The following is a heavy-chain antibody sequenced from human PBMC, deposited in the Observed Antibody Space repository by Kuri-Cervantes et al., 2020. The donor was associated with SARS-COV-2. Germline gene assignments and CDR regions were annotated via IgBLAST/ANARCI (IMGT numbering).Heavy chain of an antibody. CDR2: MNPNSGNT. J-gene: IGHJ4*02. D-gene: IGHD6-13*01. CDR3: ARGTAGAAAGTVGGDY. Sequence: ASVKVSCKASGYTFTSYYMHWVRQATGQGREWMGWMNPNSGNTGYAQKFQGRVTMTRNTSISTAYMELSSLSSEDKAVFYCARGTAGAAAGTVGGDYWGQGTLVTVSS. CDR1: GYTFTSYY. V-gene: IGHV1-8*02.